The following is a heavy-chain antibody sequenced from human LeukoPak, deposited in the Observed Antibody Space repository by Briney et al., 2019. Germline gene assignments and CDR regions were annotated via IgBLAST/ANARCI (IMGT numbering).Heavy chain of an antibody. CDR2: ICYSGST. J-gene: IGHJ4*02. D-gene: IGHD3-16*01. CDR3: VRGSTLRHYQY. CDR1: GGSISSTTYY. V-gene: IGHV4-39*01. Sequence: SETLSLTCTVSGGSISSTTYYWGWIRRPPGRGLEWIGSICYSGSTYYNPSVKSRVTVSVDTSKNQFSLILSSVTAADTAVYYCVRGSTLRHYQYWGQGTLVTVSS.